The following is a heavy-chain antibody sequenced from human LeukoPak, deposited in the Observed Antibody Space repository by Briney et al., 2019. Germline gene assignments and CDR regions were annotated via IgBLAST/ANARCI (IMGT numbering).Heavy chain of an antibody. D-gene: IGHD6-13*01. V-gene: IGHV4-59*13. CDR3: ARDGPDRAAAGTVGWYFDL. J-gene: IGHJ2*01. Sequence: SETLSLTCTVSGGSISSYYWSWIRQPPGKGLEWIGYIYYSGSTNYNPSLKSRVTISVDTSKNQFSLKLSSVTAADTAVYYCARDGPDRAAAGTVGWYFDLWGRSTLVTVSS. CDR2: IYYSGST. CDR1: GGSISSYY.